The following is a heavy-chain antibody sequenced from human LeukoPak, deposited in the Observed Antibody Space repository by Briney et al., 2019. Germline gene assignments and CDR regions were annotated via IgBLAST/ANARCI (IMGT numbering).Heavy chain of an antibody. J-gene: IGHJ5*02. V-gene: IGHV3-7*01. D-gene: IGHD2-2*02. CDR3: NTESHH. Sequence: GGSLRLSCAASGFNFGTHWMSWVPQAPGKGLEWVANINQDGSEKYYVDSVKGRFTISRDNAKNLLYLQMSSLRDEDTAVYYCNTESHHWGQGTLVTVSS. CDR2: INQDGSEK. CDR1: GFNFGTHW.